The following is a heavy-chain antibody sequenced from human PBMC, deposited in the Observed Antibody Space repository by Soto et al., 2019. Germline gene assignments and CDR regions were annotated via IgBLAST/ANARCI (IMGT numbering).Heavy chain of an antibody. J-gene: IGHJ4*02. CDR3: ARGMAVAGHYFDS. CDR2: INHNGTT. V-gene: IGHV4-34*01. CDR1: GGSFSGYY. Sequence: QVQLQQWGAGLLKPSETLSLTCAVYGGSFSGYYWSWIRQPPGKGLEWIGEINHNGTTNYNPSLTSRVTMSVDTDKIQFSLKLSSVTAAATAVYYCARGMAVAGHYFDSWGQGTLVTVSS. D-gene: IGHD6-19*01.